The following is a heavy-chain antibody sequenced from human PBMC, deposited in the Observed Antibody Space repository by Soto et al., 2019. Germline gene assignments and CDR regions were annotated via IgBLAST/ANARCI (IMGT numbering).Heavy chain of an antibody. J-gene: IGHJ5*02. CDR3: ARERYSGYDGPRYSLFDP. D-gene: IGHD5-12*01. CDR2: FDPENGET. CDR1: GYTLTELS. V-gene: IGHV1-24*01. Sequence: ASVKVSCKVSGYTLTELSMHWVRQAPGKGLEWMGGFDPENGETIYAQKFQGRVTMTADTSTDTAYMELRSLRSDDTAVYYCARERYSGYDGPRYSLFDPWGQGTQVTVSS.